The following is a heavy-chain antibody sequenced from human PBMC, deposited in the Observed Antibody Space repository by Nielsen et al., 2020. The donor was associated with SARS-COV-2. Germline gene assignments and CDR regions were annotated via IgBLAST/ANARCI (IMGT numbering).Heavy chain of an antibody. V-gene: IGHV4-4*07. CDR1: GGSISSYY. Sequence: SETLSLTCTVSGGSISSYYWSWIRQPAGKGLEWIGRIYTSGSTNYNPSLKSRVTMSVDTSKNQFSLKLSSVTAADTALYYCARARSHTIFGVVIVDAFDIWGQGTMVTVSS. CDR3: ARARSHTIFGVVIVDAFDI. CDR2: IYTSGST. D-gene: IGHD3-3*01. J-gene: IGHJ3*02.